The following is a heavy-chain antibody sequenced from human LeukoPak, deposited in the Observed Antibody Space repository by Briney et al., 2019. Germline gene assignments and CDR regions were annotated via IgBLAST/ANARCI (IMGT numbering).Heavy chain of an antibody. V-gene: IGHV3-7*05. Sequence: GGSLRLSCAASGFTFSSYWMSWVRQAPGKGLEWVADIKQDGRDKYYVDSVKGRFTISRDNAKNSLYLEMDSLRAEDTAVYYCARDGVVQLGLDAFDIWGQGTMVTVPS. D-gene: IGHD6-13*01. CDR1: GFTFSSYW. J-gene: IGHJ3*02. CDR2: IKQDGRDK. CDR3: ARDGVVQLGLDAFDI.